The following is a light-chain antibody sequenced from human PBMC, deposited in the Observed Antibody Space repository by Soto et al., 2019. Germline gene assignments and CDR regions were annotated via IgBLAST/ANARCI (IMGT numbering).Light chain of an antibody. J-gene: IGLJ1*01. CDR3: SSYAGNNIFYV. CDR2: EVT. V-gene: IGLV2-8*01. Sequence: QSALTQPPSASGSPGQSVTISCTGTSNDVGGYNCVSWYQQHPGKAPKLMIYEVTKRPSGVPDRFSGSKSGNTASLTVSGLQAEDEADYYCSSYAGNNIFYVFGTGTKLTVL. CDR1: SNDVGGYNC.